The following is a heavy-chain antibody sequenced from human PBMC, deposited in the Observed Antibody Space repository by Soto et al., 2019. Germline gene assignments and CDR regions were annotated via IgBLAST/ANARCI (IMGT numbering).Heavy chain of an antibody. V-gene: IGHV3-23*01. CDR2: ILVGGST. D-gene: IGHD2-8*02. J-gene: IGHJ3*02. CDR3: AKATATGGGAFDI. Sequence: QPVGSLRLSCAASGFICSSYDMSWVRQAPGKGLEWVSTILVGGSTHYEDSVKGRFTISRDRSKNTLYLQMNSLTAGDTAVYYCAKATATGGGAFDICGQGTMVTVSS. CDR1: GFICSSYD.